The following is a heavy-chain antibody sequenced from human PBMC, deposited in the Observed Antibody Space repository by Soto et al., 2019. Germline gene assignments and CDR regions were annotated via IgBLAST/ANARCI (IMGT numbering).Heavy chain of an antibody. CDR3: ERGEYYDVLNGYYSYGMDV. J-gene: IGHJ6*02. Sequence: GGSLRLSCAASGFTFSSYGMHWVRQAPGKGLEWVAAILYDGSNKYYADSVKGRFTISRDNSKNTLYLQMNSLRAEDTAVYYCERGEYYDVLNGYYSYGMDVWGQGTTVTVSS. D-gene: IGHD3-9*01. V-gene: IGHV3-30*03. CDR1: GFTFSSYG. CDR2: ILYDGSNK.